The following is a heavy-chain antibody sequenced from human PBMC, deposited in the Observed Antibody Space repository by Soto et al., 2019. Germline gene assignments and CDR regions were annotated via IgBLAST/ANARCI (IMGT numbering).Heavy chain of an antibody. CDR2: IYYGGST. CDR1: GGSISSYY. D-gene: IGHD6-13*01. Sequence: PSETLSLTCTVSGGSISSYYWSWIRQPPGKGLEWIGYIYYGGSTNYNPSLKSRVTISVDTSKNQFSLKLSSVTAADTAVYYCARKSDPAVAAAGPDHAFDIWGQGTMVTVSS. J-gene: IGHJ3*02. V-gene: IGHV4-59*01. CDR3: ARKSDPAVAAAGPDHAFDI.